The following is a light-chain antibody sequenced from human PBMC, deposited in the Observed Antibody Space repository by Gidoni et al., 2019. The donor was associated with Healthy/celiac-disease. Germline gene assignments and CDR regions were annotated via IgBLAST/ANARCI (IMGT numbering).Light chain of an antibody. CDR3: QSYDSSLSGYV. V-gene: IGLV1-40*01. Sequence: QSVLPQPPSLSGAPGQRVTISCTGSSSNIGAGYDVHWYQQLPGTAPKLLIYGNSNRPSGVPDRFSGSKSGTSASLAITGLQAEDEADYYGQSYDSSLSGYVFGTGTKVTVL. CDR1: SSNIGAGYD. J-gene: IGLJ1*01. CDR2: GNS.